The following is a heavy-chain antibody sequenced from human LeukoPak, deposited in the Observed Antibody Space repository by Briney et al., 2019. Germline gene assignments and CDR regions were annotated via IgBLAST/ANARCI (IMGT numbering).Heavy chain of an antibody. Sequence: GGSLRLSCAASGFSFNNYVMSWVRQAPGKGLEWVAVISYDGSNKYYADSVKGRFTISRDNSENTLYLQMNSLRAEDTAVYYCAKVQWPLRSSSWTFDYWGQGTLVTVSS. V-gene: IGHV3-30*18. CDR3: AKVQWPLRSSSWTFDY. D-gene: IGHD6-13*01. CDR1: GFSFNNYV. CDR2: ISYDGSNK. J-gene: IGHJ4*02.